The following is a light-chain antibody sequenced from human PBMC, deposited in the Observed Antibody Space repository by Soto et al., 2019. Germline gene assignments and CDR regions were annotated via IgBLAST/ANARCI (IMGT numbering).Light chain of an antibody. J-gene: IGLJ1*01. V-gene: IGLV1-40*01. CDR1: NSNLGAGYD. CDR2: GNR. CDR3: QAYDSSLSDTYV. Sequence: QSVLTQPPSVSGAPGQRVTISCTGNNSNLGAGYDVHWYQQLPGAAPKLVIFGNRNRPSGVPERFSGSKSGTSASLAITGLQAEDEADYYCQAYDSSLSDTYVFGTGTKLTVL.